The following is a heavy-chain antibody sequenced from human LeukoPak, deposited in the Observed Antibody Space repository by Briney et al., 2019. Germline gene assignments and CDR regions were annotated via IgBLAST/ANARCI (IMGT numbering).Heavy chain of an antibody. V-gene: IGHV4-38-2*02. Sequence: SETLSLTCTVSGYSISSGYYWGWIRQPPGKGLEWIGTIYHSGNTYYNPSLASRVIILVDTSKNEFSLQLGSVTAADTAVYYCARGGDRSFDYWGQGTLVTVSS. CDR2: IYHSGNT. D-gene: IGHD3-10*01. CDR1: GYSISSGYY. J-gene: IGHJ4*02. CDR3: ARGGDRSFDY.